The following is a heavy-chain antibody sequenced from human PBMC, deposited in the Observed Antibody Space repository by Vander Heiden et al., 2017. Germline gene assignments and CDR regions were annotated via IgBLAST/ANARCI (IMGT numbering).Heavy chain of an antibody. CDR1: GFTVSSSW. CDR2: IKQDGSEK. V-gene: IGHV3-7*01. CDR3: ARNRGSSSWFVNQGYFDY. D-gene: IGHD6-13*01. J-gene: IGHJ4*02. Sequence: EVQLVESGGGLVQPGGFLRLSCAAAGFTVSSSWMSWVRQAPGKGLEWVANIKQDGSEKYYVDSVKGRFTISRDNAKNSLYLQMNSLRAEDTAVYYCARNRGSSSWFVNQGYFDYWGQGTLVTVSS.